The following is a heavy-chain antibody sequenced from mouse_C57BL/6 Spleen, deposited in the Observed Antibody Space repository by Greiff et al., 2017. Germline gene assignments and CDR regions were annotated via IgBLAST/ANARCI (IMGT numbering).Heavy chain of an antibody. J-gene: IGHJ4*01. CDR2: INPSTGGT. CDR1: GYSFTGYY. D-gene: IGHD2-2*01. V-gene: IGHV1-42*01. CDR3: ARFGYDVAMGY. Sequence: VQLQQSGPELVKPGASVKISCKASGYSFTGYYMNWVKQSPEKSLEWIGEINPSTGGTTYNQKFKAKATLTVDKSSSTAYLQLKSLTSEDSAVXYCARFGYDVAMGYWGEGTSDTVSS.